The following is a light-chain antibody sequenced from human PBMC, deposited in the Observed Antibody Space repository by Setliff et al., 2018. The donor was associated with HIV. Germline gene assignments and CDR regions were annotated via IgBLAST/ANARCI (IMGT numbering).Light chain of an antibody. CDR1: SSDVGAFNY. V-gene: IGLV2-14*01. CDR2: EVS. Sequence: QSALAQPASVSGSPGQSITISCTGSSSDVGAFNYVSWYQQHPGKAPKLIISEVSNRPSGVSNRFSGSKSGNTASLTLSGLQAEDEADYYCCSDTSSSTRVFGTGTKVTV. CDR3: CSDTSSSTRV. J-gene: IGLJ1*01.